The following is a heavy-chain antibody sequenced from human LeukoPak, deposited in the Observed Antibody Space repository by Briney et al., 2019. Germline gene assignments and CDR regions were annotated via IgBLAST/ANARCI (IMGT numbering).Heavy chain of an antibody. V-gene: IGHV3-7*04. CDR1: GFTFSSYG. Sequence: PGRSLRLSCAASGFTFSSYGMHWVRQAPGKGLEWVANIKQDGNEKYYVDSVKGRFTISRDNAKNSLYLQMNSLRAEDTAVYYCAREYFYGSGSYYNGYWGQGTLVTVSS. CDR2: IKQDGNEK. D-gene: IGHD3-10*01. J-gene: IGHJ4*02. CDR3: AREYFYGSGSYYNGY.